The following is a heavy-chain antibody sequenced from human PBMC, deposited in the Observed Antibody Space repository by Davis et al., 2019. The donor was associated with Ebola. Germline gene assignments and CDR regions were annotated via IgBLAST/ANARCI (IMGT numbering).Heavy chain of an antibody. CDR2: INHSGST. J-gene: IGHJ5*02. CDR3: ARGLWFGEPGWFDP. CDR1: GASLSGYS. Sequence: PSETLSLTCAVYGASLSGYSWSWIRQPPGKGLEWIGEINHSGSTNYNPSLKSRVTISVDTSKNQFSLKLSSVTAADTAVYYCARGLWFGEPGWFDPWGQGTLVTVSS. V-gene: IGHV4-34*01. D-gene: IGHD3-10*01.